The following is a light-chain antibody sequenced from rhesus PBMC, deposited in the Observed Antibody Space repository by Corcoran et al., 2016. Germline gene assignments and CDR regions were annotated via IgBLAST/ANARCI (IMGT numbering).Light chain of an antibody. CDR1: QSVSSN. CDR3: QQESNWMYS. J-gene: IGKJ2*01. CDR2: GTS. Sequence: EIVMTQSPATLSLSPGERATLSCRASQSVSSNLAWYQQKPGPPPRLHIYGTSNRAPGIPAGFSGSGSGTEFTLTIRSLEPEDVGVYYCQQESNWMYSFGQGTKVEIK. V-gene: IGKV3-35*01.